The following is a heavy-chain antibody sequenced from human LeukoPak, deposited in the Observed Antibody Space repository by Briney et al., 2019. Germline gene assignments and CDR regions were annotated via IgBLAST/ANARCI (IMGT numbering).Heavy chain of an antibody. D-gene: IGHD5-12*01. V-gene: IGHV4-59*01. Sequence: PPETLSLTCTVSGGSISSYYWSWIRQPPGKGLEWIGYIYYSGSTNYNPSLKSRVTISVDTSKNQFSLKLSSVTAADTAVYYCARAAKWLPPDFDYWGQGTLDTVSS. CDR2: IYYSGST. CDR1: GGSISSYY. CDR3: ARAAKWLPPDFDY. J-gene: IGHJ4*02.